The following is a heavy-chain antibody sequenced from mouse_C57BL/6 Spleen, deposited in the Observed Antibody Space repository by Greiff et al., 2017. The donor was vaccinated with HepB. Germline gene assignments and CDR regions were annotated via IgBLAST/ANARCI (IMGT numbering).Heavy chain of an antibody. CDR1: GYAFRSSW. Sequence: VKLMESGPELVKPGASVKISCKASGYAFRSSWMNWVKQRPGKGLEWIGRIYPGDGDTNYNGKFKGKATLTADKSSSTAYMQLSSLTSEDSAVYFCARTEISRRYFDYWGQGTTLTVSS. V-gene: IGHV1-82*01. CDR2: IYPGDGDT. J-gene: IGHJ2*01. CDR3: ARTEISRRYFDY.